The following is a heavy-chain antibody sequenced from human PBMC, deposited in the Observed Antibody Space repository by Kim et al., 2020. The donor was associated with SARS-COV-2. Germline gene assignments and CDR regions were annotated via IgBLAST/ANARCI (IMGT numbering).Heavy chain of an antibody. CDR3: ARDGELVGATYDYYGMDV. D-gene: IGHD1-26*01. J-gene: IGHJ6*02. V-gene: IGHV3-48*03. Sequence: GGSLRLSCAASGFTFSSYEMSWVRQAPGKGLEWVSYISSSGGTIYYADSVKGRFTISRDNAKNSLYLQMNSLRAEDKAVYYCARDGELVGATYDYYGMDVWGQGTTVTVSS. CDR1: GFTFSSYE. CDR2: ISSSGGTI.